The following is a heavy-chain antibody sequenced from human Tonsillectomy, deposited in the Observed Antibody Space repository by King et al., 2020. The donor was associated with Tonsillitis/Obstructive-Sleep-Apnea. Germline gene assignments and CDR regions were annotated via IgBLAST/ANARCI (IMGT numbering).Heavy chain of an antibody. Sequence: QLQESGPGLVKPSETLSLTCTVSGGSISRSNYYWGWIRQPPGKGLEWIGSIYYSGSTYYNPSLKSRVTISVDTSKNQFSLKVSSVTAADTAVYYCARYVMTTVTDHVFDYWGQGTLVTVSS. CDR3: ARYVMTTVTDHVFDY. J-gene: IGHJ4*02. D-gene: IGHD4-17*01. V-gene: IGHV4-39*01. CDR2: IYYSGST. CDR1: GGSISRSNYY.